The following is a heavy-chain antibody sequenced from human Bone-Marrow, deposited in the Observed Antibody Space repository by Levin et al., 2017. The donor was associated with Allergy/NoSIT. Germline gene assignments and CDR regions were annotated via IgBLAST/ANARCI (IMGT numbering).Heavy chain of an antibody. V-gene: IGHV3-21*01. J-gene: IGHJ6*03. CDR3: AGGQLERRGHLFFSEETGYYMDV. CDR1: GFTFSSYS. Sequence: PGGSLRLSCAASGFTFSSYSMNWVRQAPGKGLEWVSSISSSSSYIYYADSVKGRFTISRDNDKNSLYLQMNSLRAEDTAVYYCAGGQLERRGHLFFSEETGYYMDVWGKGTTVTVSS. CDR2: ISSSSSYI. D-gene: IGHD1-1*01.